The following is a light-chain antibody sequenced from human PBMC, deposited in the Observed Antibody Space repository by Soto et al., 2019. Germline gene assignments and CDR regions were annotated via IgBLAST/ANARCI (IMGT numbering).Light chain of an antibody. V-gene: IGKV3-15*01. Sequence: TLMTQSPATLSVSPGVRATLSCRASQSVSNNLAWYQQKPGQAPRLLIYDASTRATGIPARFSGSGSGTEFTLTISGLQSEDFAVYYCQQYNNWPPWTFGQGTKVEIK. CDR3: QQYNNWPPWT. J-gene: IGKJ1*01. CDR2: DAS. CDR1: QSVSNN.